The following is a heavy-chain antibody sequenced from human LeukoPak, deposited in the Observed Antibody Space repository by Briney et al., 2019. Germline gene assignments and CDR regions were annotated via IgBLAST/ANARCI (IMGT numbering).Heavy chain of an antibody. Sequence: PSETLSLTCTVSGGSSNNYYWSWIRQSAGQGLEWIGRIYTSGSTNYNPSLKSRVSMSVDTSKNQFSLRLRSVTAADTAVYYCARESGYYYDTSGYNFDYWGQGILVTVSS. J-gene: IGHJ4*02. CDR1: GGSSNNYY. D-gene: IGHD3-22*01. CDR3: ARESGYYYDTSGYNFDY. V-gene: IGHV4-4*07. CDR2: IYTSGST.